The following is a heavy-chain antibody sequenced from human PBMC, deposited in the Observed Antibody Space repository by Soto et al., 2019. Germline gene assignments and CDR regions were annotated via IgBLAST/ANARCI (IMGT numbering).Heavy chain of an antibody. CDR3: AKDAVSYNGEWDWFDT. D-gene: IGHD3-10*01. CDR1: GFTFGDYA. Sequence: QLLESGGGLVQPGGSLRVHCVASGFTFGDYAMSWVRQAPGKGLEWGASIGGGGTDTYYAASVKGRFTISRDNSKSTLYLQMNNLRVEDTAVYYCAKDAVSYNGEWDWFDTWGQGTLVTVSS. J-gene: IGHJ5*02. V-gene: IGHV3-23*01. CDR2: IGGGGTDT.